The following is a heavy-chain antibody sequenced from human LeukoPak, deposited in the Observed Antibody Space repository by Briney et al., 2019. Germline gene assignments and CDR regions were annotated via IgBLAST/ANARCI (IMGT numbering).Heavy chain of an antibody. Sequence: GGSLRLSCAASGFTFSSYSMNWVRQAPGKGLEWVANIKQDGSEKYYVDSVKGRFTISRDNAKNSLYLQMNSLRAEDTAVYYCASGYDILTGVQTDPFDIWGQGTMVTVSS. CDR2: IKQDGSEK. V-gene: IGHV3-7*01. D-gene: IGHD3-9*01. CDR3: ASGYDILTGVQTDPFDI. CDR1: GFTFSSYS. J-gene: IGHJ3*02.